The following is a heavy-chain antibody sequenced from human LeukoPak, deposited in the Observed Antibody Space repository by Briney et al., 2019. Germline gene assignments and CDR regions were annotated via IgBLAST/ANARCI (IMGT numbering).Heavy chain of an antibody. CDR3: ARIARFGEDY. CDR2: ISSSSSYI. D-gene: IGHD3-10*01. Sequence: GGSLRLSCAASGSTFSSYSMNWVRQAPGKGLEWVSSISSSSSYIYYADSVKGRFTISRDNAKNSLYLQMNSLRAEDTAVYYCARIARFGEDYWGQGTLVTVSS. V-gene: IGHV3-21*01. CDR1: GSTFSSYS. J-gene: IGHJ4*02.